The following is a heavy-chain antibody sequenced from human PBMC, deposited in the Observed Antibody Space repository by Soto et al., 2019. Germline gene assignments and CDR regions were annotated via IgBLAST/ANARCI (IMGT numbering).Heavy chain of an antibody. D-gene: IGHD2-21*02. CDR2: FNPANRNT. J-gene: IGHJ4*02. Sequence: VQLVQSGAAVKRPGTSVKVSCKVSGYTFTNYGSNWVRQAPGQGLEWVGWFNPANRNTNYAQQFQDRVSMTTDTDTNTAYMELRGLRSDDTAVSYCARVRVGDTFDFWGQGTLVTVSS. V-gene: IGHV1-18*01. CDR3: ARVRVGDTFDF. CDR1: GYTFTNYG.